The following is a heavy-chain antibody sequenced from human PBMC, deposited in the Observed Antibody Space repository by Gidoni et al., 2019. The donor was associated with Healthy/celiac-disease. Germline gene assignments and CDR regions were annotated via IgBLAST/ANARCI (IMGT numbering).Heavy chain of an antibody. CDR2: SSVSGGST. D-gene: IGHD6-19*01. CDR3: AITPYSSGWGGVDAFDI. CDR1: GFTFSSYA. V-gene: IGHV3-23*01. J-gene: IGHJ3*02. Sequence: EVQLLESGGGLVQPGGSLRLSCAATGFTFSSYAMSWVSKAPGKGLGGFSASSVSGGSTYYADSVKGRFTISRDISKNTLYLKMNSLRAEDTAVYYCAITPYSSGWGGVDAFDIWGQGTMVTVSS.